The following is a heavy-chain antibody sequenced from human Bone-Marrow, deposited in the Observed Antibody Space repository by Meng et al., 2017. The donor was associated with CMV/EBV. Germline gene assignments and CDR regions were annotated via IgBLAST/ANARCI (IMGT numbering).Heavy chain of an antibody. D-gene: IGHD3-3*01. Sequence: GESLKISCAASGFTFSSYWMSWVRQAPGKGLEWVGRIKSKTDGGTTDYAAPVKGRFTISRDDSKNTLYLQMNSLKTEDTAVYYCTPLGTIFGSVVYWGQGTLVTVSS. CDR2: IKSKTDGGTT. J-gene: IGHJ4*02. CDR1: GFTFSSYW. CDR3: TPLGTIFGSVVY. V-gene: IGHV3-15*01.